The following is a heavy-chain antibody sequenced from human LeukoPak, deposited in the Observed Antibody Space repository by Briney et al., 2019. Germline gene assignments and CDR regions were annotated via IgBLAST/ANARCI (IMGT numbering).Heavy chain of an antibody. CDR1: GFTFSSYW. CDR3: AREHYDSSGRFRAFDY. J-gene: IGHJ4*02. D-gene: IGHD3-22*01. V-gene: IGHV3-74*01. Sequence: PGGSRRLSCAASGFTFSSYWMHWVRQAPGKGLVWVSRINSDGSSTSYADSVKGRFTISRDNAKNTLYLQMNSLRAEDTAVYYCAREHYDSSGRFRAFDYWGQGTLVTVSS. CDR2: INSDGSST.